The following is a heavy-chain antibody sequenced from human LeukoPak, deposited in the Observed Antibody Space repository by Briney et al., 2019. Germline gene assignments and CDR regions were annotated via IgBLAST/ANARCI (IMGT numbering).Heavy chain of an antibody. CDR1: GGSISSGGYS. Sequence: SETLSLTCAVSGGSISSGGYSWSWIRQPPGKGLEWIGYIYDSGSTYYNPSLKSRVTISVDRSKNQFSLKLSSVTAADTAVYYCARDRITGTTVGAFDIWGQGTMVTVSS. V-gene: IGHV4-30-2*01. D-gene: IGHD1-7*01. J-gene: IGHJ3*02. CDR3: ARDRITGTTVGAFDI. CDR2: IYDSGST.